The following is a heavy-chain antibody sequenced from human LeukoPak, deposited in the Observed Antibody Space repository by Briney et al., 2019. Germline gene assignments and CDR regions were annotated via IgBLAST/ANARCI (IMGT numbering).Heavy chain of an antibody. Sequence: SETLSLTCAVYGGSFSGYYWSWIRQPPGKGLEWIGEINHSGSTNYNPSLKSRVTISVDTSKNQFSLKLSSVTAADTAVYYCARSSRYGSCDYWGQGTLVTVSS. D-gene: IGHD3-16*01. CDR2: INHSGST. CDR3: ARSSRYGSCDY. CDR1: GGSFSGYY. J-gene: IGHJ4*02. V-gene: IGHV4-34*01.